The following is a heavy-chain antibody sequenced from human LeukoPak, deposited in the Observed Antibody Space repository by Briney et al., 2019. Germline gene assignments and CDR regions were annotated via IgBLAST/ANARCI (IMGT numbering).Heavy chain of an antibody. D-gene: IGHD3-10*01. J-gene: IGHJ6*03. CDR1: GFTFSSYE. CDR2: ISSSGSTI. Sequence: PGGSLRLSCAASGFTFSSYEMNWVRKAPGKGLEWVSYISSSGSTIYYADSVKGRFTISRDNAKNSLYLQMNSLRAEDTAVYYCARAPEVLWFGELSGYYYMDVWGKGTTVTVSS. CDR3: ARAPEVLWFGELSGYYYMDV. V-gene: IGHV3-48*03.